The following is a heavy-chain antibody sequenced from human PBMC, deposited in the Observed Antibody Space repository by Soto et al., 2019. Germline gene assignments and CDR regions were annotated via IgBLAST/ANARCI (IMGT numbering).Heavy chain of an antibody. CDR1: GFTFSSYG. J-gene: IGHJ4*02. CDR3: ARKNSGNDPPFDQ. CDR2: IWYDGSSE. V-gene: IGHV3-33*01. D-gene: IGHD5-12*01. Sequence: GGSLRLSCAASGFTFSSYGMHWVRQAPGKGLEWVALIWYDGSSEYYADSVKGRFTISRDNSKNTLYLQMDSLRAEDTAVYYCARKNSGNDPPFDQWGQGTLVTVSS.